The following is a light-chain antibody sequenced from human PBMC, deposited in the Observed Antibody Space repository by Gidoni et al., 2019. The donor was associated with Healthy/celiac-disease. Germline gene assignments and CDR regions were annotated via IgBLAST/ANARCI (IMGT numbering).Light chain of an antibody. Sequence: QSVLTQPPSASGTHGQRVTISCSGSSSNIGSNYVYWYQQLPGTAPKPLIYRNNQRPSGVPDRFSGSKSGTSASLAISGLRSEDEADYYCAAWDDSLSDVVFGGGTKLTVL. CDR1: SSNIGSNY. V-gene: IGLV1-47*01. CDR3: AAWDDSLSDVV. J-gene: IGLJ2*01. CDR2: RNN.